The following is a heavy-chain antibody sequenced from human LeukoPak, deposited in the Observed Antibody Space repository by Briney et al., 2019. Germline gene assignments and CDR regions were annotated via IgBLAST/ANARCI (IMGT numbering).Heavy chain of an antibody. Sequence: QPGGSLRLSCAASGFTFSSYAMHWVRQAPGKGLEWVAVISYDGSNKYYADSVKGRFTISRDNSKNTLYLQMNSLRAEDTAVYYCAREVATLTDGFDIWGQGTMVTVSP. V-gene: IGHV3-30-3*01. CDR1: GFTFSSYA. CDR2: ISYDGSNK. CDR3: AREVATLTDGFDI. J-gene: IGHJ3*02. D-gene: IGHD5-12*01.